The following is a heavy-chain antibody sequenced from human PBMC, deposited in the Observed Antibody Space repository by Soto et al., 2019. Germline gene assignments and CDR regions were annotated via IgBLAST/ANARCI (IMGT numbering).Heavy chain of an antibody. Sequence: SETLSLTCAVSGYSIISGYYLVLIRQPPGKGLEWIGNIYQSGSTYYHPSLKSRVTISVDTSKNQFSLKLTSLTAADTAVYYCARELPGEESIDYWGQGTLVTVSS. V-gene: IGHV4-38-2*02. CDR1: GYSIISGYY. J-gene: IGHJ4*02. CDR2: IYQSGST. D-gene: IGHD2-21*01. CDR3: ARELPGEESIDY.